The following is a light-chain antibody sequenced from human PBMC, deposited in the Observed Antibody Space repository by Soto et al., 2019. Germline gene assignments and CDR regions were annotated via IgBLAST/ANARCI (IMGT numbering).Light chain of an antibody. CDR2: DAS. J-gene: IGKJ1*01. Sequence: EVVLTQSTATLSLSPGECTNLSCRTSKSVSRTLAWYQQKSGQAPRLLIYDASNRATGIPTRFSGSGSGTDFTLTISTLEPEDFAVYYCQQRYNWPQTFGQGTKLEIK. CDR3: QQRYNWPQT. V-gene: IGKV3-11*01. CDR1: KSVSRT.